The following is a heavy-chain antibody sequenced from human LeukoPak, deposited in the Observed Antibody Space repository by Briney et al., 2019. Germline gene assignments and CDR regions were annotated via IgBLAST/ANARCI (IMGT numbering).Heavy chain of an antibody. J-gene: IGHJ3*02. CDR1: GFTFSSYW. CDR3: ATALAVGTTNDAFDI. Sequence: GGSLRLSCAASGFTFSSYWMSWVRQAPGKGLEWVANIKKDGSEKYYVDSVKGRFTISRDNAKNSLYLQMNSLRAEDTAVYYCATALAVGTTNDAFDIWGQGTMVTVSS. CDR2: IKKDGSEK. V-gene: IGHV3-7*01. D-gene: IGHD1-26*01.